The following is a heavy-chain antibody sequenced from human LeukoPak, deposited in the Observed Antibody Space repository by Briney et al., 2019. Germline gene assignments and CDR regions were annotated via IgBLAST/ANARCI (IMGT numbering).Heavy chain of an antibody. J-gene: IGHJ4*02. Sequence: ASVKVSCKASGYTFTSYGISWVRQAPGQGLEWMGWISAYNGNTNYAQKLQGRVTMTTDTSTSTAYMELRSLRSDDTAVYYCARDYTGLYYYDGSRPAFDYWGQGTLVTVSS. D-gene: IGHD3-22*01. CDR3: ARDYTGLYYYDGSRPAFDY. CDR2: ISAYNGNT. V-gene: IGHV1-18*01. CDR1: GYTFTSYG.